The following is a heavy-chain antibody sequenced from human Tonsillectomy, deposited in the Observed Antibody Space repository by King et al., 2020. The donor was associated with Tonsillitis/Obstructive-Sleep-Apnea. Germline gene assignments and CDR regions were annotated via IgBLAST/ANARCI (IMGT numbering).Heavy chain of an antibody. Sequence: QVQLVESGGGVVQPGRSLRLSCAASGFTFSSYGMHWVRQAPGKGLEWVAVIWYDGSNKYYADSVKGRFTISRDNSKNTLYLQMNSLRAEDTAVYYCARDQSLEYDGSNWFAPWGQGTLVTVSS. CDR1: GFTFSSYG. CDR2: IWYDGSNK. CDR3: ARDQSLEYDGSNWFAP. J-gene: IGHJ5*02. D-gene: IGHD2/OR15-2a*01. V-gene: IGHV3-33*01.